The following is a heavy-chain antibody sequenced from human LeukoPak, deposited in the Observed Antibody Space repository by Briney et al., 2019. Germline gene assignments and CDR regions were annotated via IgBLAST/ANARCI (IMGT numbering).Heavy chain of an antibody. Sequence: PSETLSLTCTVSGGSISSSSYYWGGIRQPPGKGLEWIGSIYYSGSTYYNPSLKSRVTISVDTSKSQFSLKLSSVTPADTAVYYCARRRGSYYSDGMDVWGQGTTVTVSS. CDR3: ARRRGSYYSDGMDV. J-gene: IGHJ6*02. CDR2: IYYSGST. CDR1: GGSISSSSYY. D-gene: IGHD1-26*01. V-gene: IGHV4-39*01.